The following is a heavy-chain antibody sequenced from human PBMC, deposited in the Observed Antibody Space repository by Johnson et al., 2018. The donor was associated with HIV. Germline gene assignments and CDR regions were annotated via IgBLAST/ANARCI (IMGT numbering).Heavy chain of an antibody. CDR3: ARDFPPQRVTTVVTERLGAFDI. Sequence: MQLVESGGGLVQPGGSLRLSCAASGFTFNNHWMTWVRQAPGKGLEWVANIKQDGSEKYYVESVKGRFTISRDNAKNSLHLQMNSLRAEDTAVYFCARDFPPQRVTTVVTERLGAFDIWGQGTMVTVSS. CDR1: GFTFNNHW. CDR2: IKQDGSEK. D-gene: IGHD4-23*01. J-gene: IGHJ3*02. V-gene: IGHV3-7*01.